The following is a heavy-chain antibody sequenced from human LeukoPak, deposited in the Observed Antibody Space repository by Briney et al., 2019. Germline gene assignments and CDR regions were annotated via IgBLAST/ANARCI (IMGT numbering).Heavy chain of an antibody. CDR1: GYTFTSYG. D-gene: IGHD3-22*01. CDR3: AVSAPEYDSSGGVFDY. Sequence: ASVKVSCKASGYTFTSYGISWVRQAPGQGLEWMGWISAYNGNTNYAQKLQGRVTMTTDTSTSTAYMELRSLRSDDTAVYYCAVSAPEYDSSGGVFDYWGQGTLVTVSS. J-gene: IGHJ4*02. CDR2: ISAYNGNT. V-gene: IGHV1-18*01.